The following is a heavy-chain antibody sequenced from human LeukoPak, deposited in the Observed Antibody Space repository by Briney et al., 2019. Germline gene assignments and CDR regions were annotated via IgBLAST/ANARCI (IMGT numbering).Heavy chain of an antibody. CDR3: ATMGATNFDH. Sequence: ASVKVSCKASGYTFTDYYMHWVRQAPGQGLEWLGWFNPNSGGTSYAQKFQGRVTMTRDTSISTAYMEVSRLRSDDTAVYYCATMGATNFDHWGQGTLVTVSS. V-gene: IGHV1-2*02. J-gene: IGHJ4*02. CDR2: FNPNSGGT. CDR1: GYTFTDYY. D-gene: IGHD1-26*01.